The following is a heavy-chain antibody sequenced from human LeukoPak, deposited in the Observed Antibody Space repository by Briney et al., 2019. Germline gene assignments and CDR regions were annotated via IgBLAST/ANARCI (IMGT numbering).Heavy chain of an antibody. CDR3: TRVSAASSRDH. CDR2: IKPDGTAQ. D-gene: IGHD6-25*01. J-gene: IGHJ4*02. CDR1: GFIFNDCW. Sequence: GGSLRLSCAASGFIFNDCWMSWIRQAPGKGLEWVGTIKPDGTAQLYVDSVKGRFTISRDNAKNSLHLQINSLTVEDTAVYYCTRVSAASSRDHWGQGTLVTVSS. V-gene: IGHV3-7*01.